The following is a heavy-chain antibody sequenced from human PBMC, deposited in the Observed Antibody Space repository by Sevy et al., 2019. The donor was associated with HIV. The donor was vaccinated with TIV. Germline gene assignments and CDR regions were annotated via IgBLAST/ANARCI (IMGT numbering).Heavy chain of an antibody. J-gene: IGHJ4*02. D-gene: IGHD2-2*01. CDR3: AKDYRIYCSRTSCLFDY. V-gene: IGHV3-30*02. CDR1: GFTFSNYG. CDR2: IRYDGSNS. Sequence: GGSLRLSCAASGFTFSNYGMHWARQAPGNGLEWVAFIRYDGSNSYSADSVKGRFTISRDNSKNTLYLQINSLRAEDTAVYYCAKDYRIYCSRTSCLFDYWGQGTLVTVSS.